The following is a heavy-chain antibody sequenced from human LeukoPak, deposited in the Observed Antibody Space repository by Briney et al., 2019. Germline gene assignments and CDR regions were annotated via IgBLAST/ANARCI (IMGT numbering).Heavy chain of an antibody. CDR3: ARIRLSRTSGEISSSWDKYYFDY. Sequence: SGPTLVQPTPTLTLTCTFSGFSLGTSGMCVSWIRHPPGKALEWLAPIDWDEAKYYSTSLKTRPTISKDTSKNHVVLTMANMEPVDTATDYCARIRLSRTSGEISSSWDKYYFDYWGQGTLVTVSS. CDR1: GFSLGTSGMC. D-gene: IGHD6-13*01. J-gene: IGHJ4*02. V-gene: IGHV2-70*01. CDR2: IDWDEAK.